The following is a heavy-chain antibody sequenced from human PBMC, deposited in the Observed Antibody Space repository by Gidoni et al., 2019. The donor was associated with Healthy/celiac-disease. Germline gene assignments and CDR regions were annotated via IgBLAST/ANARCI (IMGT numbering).Heavy chain of an antibody. D-gene: IGHD6-13*01. J-gene: IGHJ5*02. CDR1: GDSVSSNSAT. V-gene: IGHV6-1*01. CDR2: TYYRSKWYN. Sequence: QVQLQQSGPGLVKPSQTLSLTCAISGDSVSSNSATWNWIRQSTSRGLEWLGRTYYRSKWYNDYAVSVKSRITINPDTSKNQFSLQLNSVTPEETAVYYCARDRIAAAGTLNPWFDPWGQGTLVTVSS. CDR3: ARDRIAAAGTLNPWFDP.